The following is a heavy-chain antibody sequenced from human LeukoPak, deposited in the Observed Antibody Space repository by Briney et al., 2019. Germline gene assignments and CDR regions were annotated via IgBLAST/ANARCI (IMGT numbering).Heavy chain of an antibody. J-gene: IGHJ4*02. V-gene: IGHV3-30*04. CDR3: ARDRIQIWSYVGTFDY. Sequence: PGGSLRLSCAASGFSFSTYTMHWVRQDPGKGLEWVGLVSFDGNHIDYADSVQGRFTISRDISKNTFYLQMNSLRAEDTAVYYCARDRIQIWSYVGTFDYWGPGALVTVSS. CDR1: GFSFSTYT. D-gene: IGHD5-18*01. CDR2: VSFDGNHI.